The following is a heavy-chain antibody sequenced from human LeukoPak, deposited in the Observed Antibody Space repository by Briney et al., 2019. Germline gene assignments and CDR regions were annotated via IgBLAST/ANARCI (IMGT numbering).Heavy chain of an antibody. CDR2: IIPIFGTA. CDR3: ARDRPGDSSDSLFDY. CDR1: GGTFSSYA. J-gene: IGHJ4*02. V-gene: IGHV1-69*05. Sequence: ASVKVSCKASGGTFSSYAISWVRQAPGQGLEWMGGIIPIFGTANYAQKFQGRVTMTRDTSTSTVYMELSSLRSEDTAVYYCARDRPGDSSDSLFDYWGQGTLVTVSS. D-gene: IGHD3-22*01.